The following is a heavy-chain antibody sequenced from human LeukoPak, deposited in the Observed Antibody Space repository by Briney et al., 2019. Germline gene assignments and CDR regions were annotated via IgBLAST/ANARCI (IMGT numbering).Heavy chain of an antibody. J-gene: IGHJ3*02. Sequence: PGGSLRLSCAASGLTFRNSAIHSVRQHPGKGLEYVSAISSSGGRISYANSVKGRFTISRDNSKNTLYLQMGSLRAEDMAVYYWARVPGYCSGGRCYYAFDIWGQGTMVTVSS. D-gene: IGHD2-15*01. CDR1: GLTFRNSA. V-gene: IGHV3-64*01. CDR2: ISSSGGRI. CDR3: ARVPGYCSGGRCYYAFDI.